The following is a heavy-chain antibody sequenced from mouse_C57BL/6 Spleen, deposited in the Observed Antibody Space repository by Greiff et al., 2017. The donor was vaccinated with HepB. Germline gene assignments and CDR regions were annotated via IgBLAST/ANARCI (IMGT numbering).Heavy chain of an antibody. J-gene: IGHJ2*01. CDR2: ISSGSSTI. CDR3: ARSVPTRTYYFDY. CDR1: GFTFSDYG. V-gene: IGHV5-17*01. Sequence: EVQLVESGGGLVKPGGSLKLSCAASGFTFSDYGMHWVRQAPEKGLEWVAYISSGSSTIYYADTVKGRFTISRDNAKNTLVLQMTSLRSEDTAMYYCARSVPTRTYYFDYWGQGTTLTVSS.